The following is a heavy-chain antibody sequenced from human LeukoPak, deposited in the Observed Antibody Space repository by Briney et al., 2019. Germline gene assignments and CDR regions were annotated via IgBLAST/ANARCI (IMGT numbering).Heavy chain of an antibody. V-gene: IGHV1-2*04. D-gene: IGHD3-10*01. CDR1: GYTFTGYY. CDR2: INPNSGGT. J-gene: IGHJ5*02. Sequence: ASVKVSCKASGYTFTGYYMHWVRQAPGQGLEWMGWINPNSGGTNYAQKFQGWVTMTRDTSISTAYMELSRLRSDDTAVYYCARDRGGGDYRVWGVINWFDPWGQGTLVTVSS. CDR3: ARDRGGGDYRVWGVINWFDP.